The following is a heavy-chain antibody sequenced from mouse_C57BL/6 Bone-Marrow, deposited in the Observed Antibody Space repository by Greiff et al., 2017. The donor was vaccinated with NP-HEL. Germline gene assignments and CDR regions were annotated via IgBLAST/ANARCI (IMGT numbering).Heavy chain of an antibody. J-gene: IGHJ4*01. V-gene: IGHV1-53*01. CDR1: GYTFTSYW. CDR3: ARAGLRRYAMDY. CDR2: INPSNGGT. D-gene: IGHD2-4*01. Sequence: VQLKQPGTELVKPGASVKLSCKASGYTFTSYWMHWVKQRPGQGLEWIGNINPSNGGTNYNEKFKSKATLTVDKSSSTAYMQLSSLTSEDSAVYYCARAGLRRYAMDYWGQGTSVTVSS.